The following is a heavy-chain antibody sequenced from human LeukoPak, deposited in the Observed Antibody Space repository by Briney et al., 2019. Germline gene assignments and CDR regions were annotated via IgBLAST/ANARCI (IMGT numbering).Heavy chain of an antibody. Sequence: GGSLRFSCAASGFTFSSYAMHWVRQAPGKGLEWVAVISYDGSNKYYADSVKGRFTISRDNAKNSLYLQMNSLRAEDTAVYYCARGLIAVAGTGPAFDIWGQGTMVTVSS. CDR2: ISYDGSNK. V-gene: IGHV3-30-3*01. D-gene: IGHD6-19*01. CDR3: ARGLIAVAGTGPAFDI. CDR1: GFTFSSYA. J-gene: IGHJ3*02.